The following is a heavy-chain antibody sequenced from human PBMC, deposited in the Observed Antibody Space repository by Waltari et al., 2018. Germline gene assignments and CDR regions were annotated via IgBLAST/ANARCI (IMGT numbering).Heavy chain of an antibody. CDR1: AHTFTDYY. Sequence: VQLIQSGAEVKKPGATVKISCKASAHTFTDYYIHWVQQAPGKGLEWMGWMNPNSGNTGYAQKFQGRVTITRNTSISTAYMELSSLRSEDTAVYYCASHPHGSGTDYWGQGTLVTVSS. CDR2: MNPNSGNT. CDR3: ASHPHGSGTDY. V-gene: IGHV1-8*03. J-gene: IGHJ4*02. D-gene: IGHD3-10*01.